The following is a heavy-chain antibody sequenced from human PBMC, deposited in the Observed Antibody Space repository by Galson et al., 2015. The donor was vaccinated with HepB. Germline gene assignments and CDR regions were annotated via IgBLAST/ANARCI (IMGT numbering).Heavy chain of an antibody. J-gene: IGHJ6*02. Sequence: ALRLSCAASGFAINSYAMSWVRQAPGKGLEWVSVISGSGGSTYYAASVKGRFTISRDKFENTLYLQMTSLRAEDTAVYYCAKDLSYYDFWSGYYSNYNYGMDVWGQGTTVTVSS. CDR1: GFAINSYA. V-gene: IGHV3-23*01. CDR2: ISGSGGST. D-gene: IGHD3-3*01. CDR3: AKDLSYYDFWSGYYSNYNYGMDV.